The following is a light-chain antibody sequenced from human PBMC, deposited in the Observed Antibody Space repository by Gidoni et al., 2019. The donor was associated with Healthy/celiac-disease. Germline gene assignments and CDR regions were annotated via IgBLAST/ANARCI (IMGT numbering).Light chain of an antibody. CDR1: SLRSYY. Sequence: SSEPTQDPAVSVALGQTVRITCQGDSLRSYYASWYQQKPGQAPVLVIYGKNNRPSGIPDRFSGSSSGNTASLTITGAQAEDEADYYCNSRDSSGTHLEVFGGGTKLTVL. J-gene: IGLJ2*01. CDR3: NSRDSSGTHLEV. V-gene: IGLV3-19*01. CDR2: GKN.